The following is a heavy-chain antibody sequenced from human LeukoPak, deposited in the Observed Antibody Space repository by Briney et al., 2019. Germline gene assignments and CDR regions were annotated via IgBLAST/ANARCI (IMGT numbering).Heavy chain of an antibody. V-gene: IGHV3-23*01. Sequence: GGSLRLSCAASGFTLSSYVMSWVRQAPGKGLEWVSGITNSGVSTYYADSVQGRFTISRDNSKNTVYLQMNSLTADDTAVYYCAKTTVGYSSGRYPGWPADCWGQGTLVTVSP. CDR1: GFTLSSYV. J-gene: IGHJ4*02. CDR3: AKTTVGYSSGRYPGWPADC. D-gene: IGHD6-19*01. CDR2: ITNSGVST.